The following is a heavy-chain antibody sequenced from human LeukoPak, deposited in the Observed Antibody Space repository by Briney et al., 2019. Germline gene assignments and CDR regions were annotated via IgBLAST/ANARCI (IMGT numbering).Heavy chain of an antibody. J-gene: IGHJ4*02. CDR2: INHSGST. CDR1: GGSFSGYY. Sequence: SETLSLTCAVYGGSFSGYYWSWLRQPPGKGLEWIGEINHSGSTNYNPSLKSRVTISVDTSKNQFSLKLSSVTAAGTAVYYCARDRRGGSNYFDYWGQGTLVTVSS. V-gene: IGHV4-34*01. D-gene: IGHD2-15*01. CDR3: ARDRRGGSNYFDY.